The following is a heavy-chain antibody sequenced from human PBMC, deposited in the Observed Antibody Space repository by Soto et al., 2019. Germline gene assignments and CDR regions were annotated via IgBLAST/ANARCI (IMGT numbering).Heavy chain of an antibody. CDR1: GGSISSGGYY. Sequence: QVQLQESGPGLVKPSQTLSLTCTVSGGSISSGGYYWSWIRQHPGKGLEWIGYIYYSGSTYYNPSLKGRVTRSVDTSKNQFSLKLSSVTAADTAVYYCARVRRCSGGSCYVYYYYYMDVWGKGTTVTVSS. D-gene: IGHD2-15*01. V-gene: IGHV4-31*03. J-gene: IGHJ6*03. CDR3: ARVRRCSGGSCYVYYYYYMDV. CDR2: IYYSGST.